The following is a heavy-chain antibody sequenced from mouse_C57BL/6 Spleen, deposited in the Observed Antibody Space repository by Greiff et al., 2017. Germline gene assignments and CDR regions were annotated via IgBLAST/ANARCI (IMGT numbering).Heavy chain of an antibody. CDR3: ARWVYYGSDYYAMDY. J-gene: IGHJ4*01. CDR1: GFTFSDYY. CDR2: INYDGSST. V-gene: IGHV5-16*01. D-gene: IGHD1-1*01. Sequence: EVKVVESEGGLVQPGSSMKLSCTASGFTFSDYYMAWVRQVPEKGLEWVANINYDGSSTYYLDSLKSRFIISRDNAKNILYLQMSSLKSEDTATYYCARWVYYGSDYYAMDYWGQGTSVTVSS.